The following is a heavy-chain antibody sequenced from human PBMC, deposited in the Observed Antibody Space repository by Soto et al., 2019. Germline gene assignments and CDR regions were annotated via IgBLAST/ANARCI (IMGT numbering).Heavy chain of an antibody. J-gene: IGHJ5*02. CDR2: ISGSGDST. Sequence: GGSLRLSCAASGFTFSSYGMSWVRQAAGKGLEWVSGISGSGDSTYYADSVKGRFTISRDNSKNTLYLQMNSLRAEDTALYYCGKNRASTADRTRFDPWGQGTLVTVSS. CDR1: GFTFSSYG. CDR3: GKNRASTADRTRFDP. V-gene: IGHV3-23*01. D-gene: IGHD6-6*01.